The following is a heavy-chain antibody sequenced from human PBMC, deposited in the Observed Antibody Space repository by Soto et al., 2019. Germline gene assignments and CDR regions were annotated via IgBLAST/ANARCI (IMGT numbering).Heavy chain of an antibody. D-gene: IGHD1-26*01. J-gene: IGHJ4*02. CDR2: ITPFSGDV. CDR3: AGGGAGSGPFTWELPDH. V-gene: IGHV1-45*02. Sequence: QMQLVQSGAEVKKTGSSVKVSCKALGNTFTYRYLHWVRQAPGQALEWMGWITPFSGDVHYAQKFQERVTITRDRSINTADMQMSSLRSEDTAMYFCAGGGAGSGPFTWELPDHWGQGTLVTVSS. CDR1: GNTFTYRY.